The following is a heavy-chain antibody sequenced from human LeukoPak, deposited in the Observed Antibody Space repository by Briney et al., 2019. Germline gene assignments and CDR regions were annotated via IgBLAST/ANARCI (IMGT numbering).Heavy chain of an antibody. CDR3: ARDLIAVRPGWFDP. Sequence: ASVKVSCRASVYTFTTYGISWVRLAPGQGLEWMRWISAYNGNTNYAQQFQGRVTMTTDTSMSTAYMELRSLRSDDTAVYYCARDLIAVRPGWFDPWGQGSLVTVSS. V-gene: IGHV1-18*01. J-gene: IGHJ5*02. CDR2: ISAYNGNT. CDR1: VYTFTTYG. D-gene: IGHD6-6*01.